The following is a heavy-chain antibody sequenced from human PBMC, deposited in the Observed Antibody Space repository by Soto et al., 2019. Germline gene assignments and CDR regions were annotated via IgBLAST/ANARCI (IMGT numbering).Heavy chain of an antibody. CDR2: IIPIFGTA. CDR1: GGTFSSYA. V-gene: IGHV1-69*01. CDR3: ATDDYGGTTDAFDI. Sequence: QVQLVQSGAEVKKPGSSVKVSCKASGGTFSSYAISWVRQAPGQGLEWMGGIIPIFGTANYAQKFQGRVTNTADESTSTAYMELSSLRSEDTAVYYCATDDYGGTTDAFDIWGQGTMVTVSS. J-gene: IGHJ3*02. D-gene: IGHD4-17*01.